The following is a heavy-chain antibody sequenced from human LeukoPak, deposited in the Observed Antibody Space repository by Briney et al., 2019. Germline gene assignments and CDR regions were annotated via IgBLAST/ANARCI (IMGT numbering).Heavy chain of an antibody. D-gene: IGHD3-16*02. V-gene: IGHV3-48*03. CDR1: GFTFSSYE. J-gene: IGHJ4*02. CDR3: ARRPPLFTFGGVIDPRFDY. Sequence: GGSLRLSCAASGFTFSSYEMNWVRQAPGKGLEWVSYISSSGSTIYYADSVKGRFTISRDNAKNSLYLQMNSLRAEDTAVYYCARRPPLFTFGGVIDPRFDYWGREPWSPSPQ. CDR2: ISSSGSTI.